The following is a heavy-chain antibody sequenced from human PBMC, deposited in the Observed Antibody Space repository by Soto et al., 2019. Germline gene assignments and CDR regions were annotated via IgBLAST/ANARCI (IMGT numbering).Heavy chain of an antibody. Sequence: QVQLVQSGAEVKKPGSSVKVSCKASGGTFSSYAISWVRQAPGQGLEWMGGIIPIFGTANYAQKFQGRVTITAEESTSKASRELSSWRPKEPAVFYWGRANVEVGGGNWFDPWGQGTLVTVSS. V-gene: IGHV1-69*01. CDR3: GRANVEVGGGNWFDP. D-gene: IGHD2-21*01. J-gene: IGHJ5*02. CDR2: IIPIFGTA. CDR1: GGTFSSYA.